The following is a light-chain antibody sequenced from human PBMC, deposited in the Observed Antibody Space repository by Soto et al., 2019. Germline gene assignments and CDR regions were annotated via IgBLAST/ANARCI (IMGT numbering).Light chain of an antibody. CDR1: NSDIGAYNY. Sequence: QSVLTQPASVSGSPGQSITISCTGTNSDIGAYNYVSWYQQNPGKAPKLMIYEVNNRPSGVSNRFSGSKSGNTASLTISGLQAEDEGDYYCSSYTSSTTVLFGGGTKLTVL. J-gene: IGLJ2*01. CDR3: SSYTSSTTVL. CDR2: EVN. V-gene: IGLV2-14*01.